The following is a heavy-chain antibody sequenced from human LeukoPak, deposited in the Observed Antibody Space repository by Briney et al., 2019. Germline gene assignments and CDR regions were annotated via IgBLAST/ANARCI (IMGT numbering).Heavy chain of an antibody. V-gene: IGHV3-74*01. D-gene: IGHD1-14*01. CDR3: ARGLDGSFDY. Sequence: GGSLRLSCAASGFTFSSYWMHWVRQAPGKGLVWVSRIYIDGSSTSYADSVKGRFTISRDNAKNTLYLQMNSLRDEDTAVYYCARGLDGSFDYWGLGTLVTVSS. CDR1: GFTFSSYW. J-gene: IGHJ4*02. CDR2: IYIDGSST.